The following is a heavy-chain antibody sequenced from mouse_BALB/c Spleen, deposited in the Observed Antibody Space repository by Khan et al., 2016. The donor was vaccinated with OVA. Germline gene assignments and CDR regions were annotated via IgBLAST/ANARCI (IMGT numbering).Heavy chain of an antibody. CDR2: INTNTGEP. CDR3: ARRVIYYGYFDD. CDR1: GYTFTNYA. J-gene: IGHJ1*01. D-gene: IGHD2-1*01. V-gene: IGHV9-3*02. Sequence: QIQLVQSGPELKKPGETVKISCKASGYTFTNYAMNWVKQAPGKGLKWMGWINTNTGEPTYAEDFKGRFAFSLETSASTAYLQINNLKNEDTATYFCARRVIYYGYFDDWGAGTTVTVSS.